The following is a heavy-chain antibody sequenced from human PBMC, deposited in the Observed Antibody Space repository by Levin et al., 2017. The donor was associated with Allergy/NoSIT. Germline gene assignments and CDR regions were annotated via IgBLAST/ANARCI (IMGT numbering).Heavy chain of an antibody. D-gene: IGHD1-26*01. CDR2: MFYTGDT. J-gene: IGHJ6*02. CDR1: GGSISSNY. CDR3: ARDRVILGDTNYYYGVDV. V-gene: IGHV4-59*01. Sequence: SQTLSLPCTVSGGSISSNYWSWIRQAPGRGLEWIGCMFYTGDTKYNPSLRGRVTISLDTSTNQFSLKLRSVTAADTAVYYCARDRVILGDTNYYYGVDVWGQGTTVTVSS.